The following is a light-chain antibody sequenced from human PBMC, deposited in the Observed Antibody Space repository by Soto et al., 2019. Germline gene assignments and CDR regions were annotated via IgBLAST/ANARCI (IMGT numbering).Light chain of an antibody. J-gene: IGKJ5*01. CDR2: AAS. Sequence: DIQMTQSPSSLSASVGDRVTITFRASQSISSYLNWYQQKPGKAPKLLIYAASSLQSGVPSRFSGSGSGTDFTLTISSLQPEDFATYYCQQSYSTPFFGQGTRLENK. CDR1: QSISSY. V-gene: IGKV1-39*01. CDR3: QQSYSTPF.